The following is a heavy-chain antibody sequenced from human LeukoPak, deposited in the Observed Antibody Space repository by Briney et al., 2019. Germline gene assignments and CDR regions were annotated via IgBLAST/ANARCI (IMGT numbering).Heavy chain of an antibody. CDR1: GFTFSSYT. CDR2: ITSSGGTT. Sequence: GGCLRLSCAASGFTFSSYTMSWVRQAPGKELEWVSSITSSGGTTYSADSVKGRFTISRDNSKNTLYLQMNSLRAEDTAIYYCANTEWELDYWGQGTLVTVSS. V-gene: IGHV3-23*01. CDR3: ANTEWELDY. D-gene: IGHD1-26*01. J-gene: IGHJ4*02.